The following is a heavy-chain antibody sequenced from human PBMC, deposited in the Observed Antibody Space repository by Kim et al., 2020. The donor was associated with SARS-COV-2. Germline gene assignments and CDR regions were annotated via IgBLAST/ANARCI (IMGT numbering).Heavy chain of an antibody. V-gene: IGHV3-49*03. Sequence: GGSLRLSCTASGFTFGDYAMSWFRQAPGKGLEWVGFIRSKAYGGTTEYAASVKGRFTISRDDSKSIAYLQMNSLKTEDTAVYYCTRDLWDYYDSSGYYYDAFDIWGQGTMVTVSS. D-gene: IGHD3-22*01. CDR2: IRSKAYGGTT. J-gene: IGHJ3*02. CDR1: GFTFGDYA. CDR3: TRDLWDYYDSSGYYYDAFDI.